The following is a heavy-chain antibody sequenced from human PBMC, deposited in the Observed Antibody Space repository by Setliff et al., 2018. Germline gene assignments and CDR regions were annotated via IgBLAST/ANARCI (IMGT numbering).Heavy chain of an antibody. D-gene: IGHD1-26*01. Sequence: SETLSLTCTVSGGSINNYYWSWIRQPAGKGLEWIGRVYSNVGTNFNPSLKSRVTMSVDASKNQISLRLMSVTAADTAVYYCASRNSDGGPEYFQHWGQGALVTVSS. CDR2: VYSNVGT. V-gene: IGHV4-4*07. CDR3: ASRNSDGGPEYFQH. CDR1: GGSINNYY. J-gene: IGHJ1*01.